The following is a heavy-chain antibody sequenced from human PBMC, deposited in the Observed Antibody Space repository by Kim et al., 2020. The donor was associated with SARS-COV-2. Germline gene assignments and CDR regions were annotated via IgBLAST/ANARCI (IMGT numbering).Heavy chain of an antibody. J-gene: IGHJ4*02. D-gene: IGHD6-6*01. CDR2: ISVSDLRG. CDR3: AKGRYTSSTFDY. Sequence: GGSLRLSCVASGFPFNNHAMSWVRQAPGKGLEAVPFISVSDLRGEYADSVKGRFTITRDNSLNTVYLQMNSLKVEDTAIYYCAKGRYTSSTFDYWGQGTLVTASS. CDR1: GFPFNNHA. V-gene: IGHV3-23*01.